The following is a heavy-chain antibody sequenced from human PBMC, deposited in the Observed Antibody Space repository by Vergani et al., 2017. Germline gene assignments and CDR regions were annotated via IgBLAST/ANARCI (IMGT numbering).Heavy chain of an antibody. D-gene: IGHD3-10*01. V-gene: IGHV4-38-2*01. Sequence: QVDLQESGPGLVKSSETLSLNCAVSGYSVGSGYYWGWIRQPPGGGLEWIGCVYRNGNTYYTSSLRSRATISRNTSKNQFSLRLTSVTAADTAVYYCARQNPYGSAHVDFWGRGVLVTVSA. CDR3: ARQNPYGSAHVDF. CDR2: VYRNGNT. CDR1: GYSVGSGYY. J-gene: IGHJ4*02.